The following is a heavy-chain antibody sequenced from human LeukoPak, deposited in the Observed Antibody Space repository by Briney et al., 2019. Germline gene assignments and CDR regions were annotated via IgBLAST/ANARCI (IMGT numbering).Heavy chain of an antibody. Sequence: PSETLSLTCTVSGGSISSRPYYWGWVRQPPGKGLEWIGTISYSGTTYYSPSLKSRVTISLDTSKNQFSLKLSSVTAADTAVYYCARYRDDYSILGDWFDPWGQGTLVTVSS. V-gene: IGHV4-39*07. CDR2: ISYSGTT. CDR1: GGSISSRPYY. D-gene: IGHD4-11*01. J-gene: IGHJ5*02. CDR3: ARYRDDYSILGDWFDP.